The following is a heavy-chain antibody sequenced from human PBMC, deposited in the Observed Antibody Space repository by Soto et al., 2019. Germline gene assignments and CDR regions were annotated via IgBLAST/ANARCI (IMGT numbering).Heavy chain of an antibody. J-gene: IGHJ4*02. D-gene: IGHD1-26*01. CDR2: MEPSTGRT. CDR3: ARGVSAGVDY. Sequence: QVQLVQSGAEVREPGASVKVSCKASGYSFTSLDINWVRQTAGQGLEWMGWMEPSTGRTGYAQKFQGRVTMTRDTYINTAYLELTTLPSDDTAFYYCARGVSAGVDYWGQGPLVPVSS. CDR1: GYSFTSLD. V-gene: IGHV1-8*01.